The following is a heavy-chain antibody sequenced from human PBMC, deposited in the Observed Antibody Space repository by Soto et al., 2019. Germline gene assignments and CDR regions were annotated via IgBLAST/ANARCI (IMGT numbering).Heavy chain of an antibody. Sequence: QVQLQESGPGLVKPSQTLSLTCTVSGGSISSGGYYWSWIRQHPGKGLEWIGYMSYSGSTYNNPSXKXXGTISVDTSKKQFSLKLSSVTAADTAVYYCARRDVLRYFDPWGQGTLVTVSS. CDR2: MSYSGST. J-gene: IGHJ5*02. V-gene: IGHV4-31*03. D-gene: IGHD3-9*01. CDR1: GGSISSGGYY. CDR3: ARRDVLRYFDP.